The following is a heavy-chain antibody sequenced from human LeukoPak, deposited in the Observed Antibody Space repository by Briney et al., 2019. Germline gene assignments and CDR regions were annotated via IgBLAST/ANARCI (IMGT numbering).Heavy chain of an antibody. J-gene: IGHJ4*02. CDR1: GYTFTGYY. CDR3: ARGRPVPPLLSSAPSENDY. Sequence: ASVKLSCKASGYTFTGYYMHWGRQAPGQGLEWMGWINPNSGGTNYAQKLQGRVTMTRDTTISIAYMERGMLRCADTAVYYSARGRPVPPLLSSAPSENDYWGQGTLVTVSS. D-gene: IGHD3-16*02. CDR2: INPNSGGT. V-gene: IGHV1-2*02.